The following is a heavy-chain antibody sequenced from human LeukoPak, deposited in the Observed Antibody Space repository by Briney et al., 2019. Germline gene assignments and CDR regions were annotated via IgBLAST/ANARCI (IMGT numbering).Heavy chain of an antibody. CDR3: ARDRVGASFHP. CDR2: ISSSSSYI. D-gene: IGHD1-26*01. Sequence: PGGSMRLSSAASGFTFSSFTMNWVRQAPEKGLEWVSSISSSSSYIYYADSVRGRFTISRDNANNSLYLQMNILRAEDTAVYYCARDRVGASFHPWGQGTLVTVSS. CDR1: GFTFSSFT. V-gene: IGHV3-21*01. J-gene: IGHJ5*02.